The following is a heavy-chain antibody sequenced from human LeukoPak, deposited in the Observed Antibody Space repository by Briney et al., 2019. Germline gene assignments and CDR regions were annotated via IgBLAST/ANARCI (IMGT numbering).Heavy chain of an antibody. Sequence: SETLSLTCAVYGGSFSGYYWSWIRQPPGKGLEWIGEINHSGSTNYNPSLRSRVTISVDTSENQFSLKLSSVTAADTAVYYCARVPYFYDRSGYYYYFDYWGQGTLVTVSS. CDR1: GGSFSGYY. D-gene: IGHD3-22*01. CDR3: ARVPYFYDRSGYYYYFDY. J-gene: IGHJ4*02. V-gene: IGHV4-34*01. CDR2: INHSGST.